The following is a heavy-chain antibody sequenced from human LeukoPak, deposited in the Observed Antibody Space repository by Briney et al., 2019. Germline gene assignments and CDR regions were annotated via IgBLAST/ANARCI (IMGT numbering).Heavy chain of an antibody. Sequence: GGSLRLSCTGSGFTFSSYAMSWVRQAPGKGLEWVSAISGSGGSTYYADSVKGRFTISRDNSKNTLYLQMNSLRAEDTAVYYCAKDNYGGNPLGYYYYYMDVWGKGTTVTVSS. D-gene: IGHD4-23*01. CDR3: AKDNYGGNPLGYYYYYMDV. V-gene: IGHV3-23*01. J-gene: IGHJ6*03. CDR1: GFTFSSYA. CDR2: ISGSGGST.